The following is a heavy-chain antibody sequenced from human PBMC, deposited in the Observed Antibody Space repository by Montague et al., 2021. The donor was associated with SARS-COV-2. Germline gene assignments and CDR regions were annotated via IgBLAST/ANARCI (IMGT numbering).Heavy chain of an antibody. V-gene: IGHV6-1*01. CDR1: GDSVSSNSAA. Sequence: CAISGDSVSSNSAAWNWIRQSPSRGLEWLGRTYYRSKWYNDYAVXXKSRITINPGTSKNQFSLQLNSVTPEDTAVYYCASGRMVPYSSSWTTLYYYYGMDVWGQGTTVTVSS. D-gene: IGHD6-13*01. CDR3: ASGRMVPYSSSWTTLYYYYGMDV. J-gene: IGHJ6*02. CDR2: TYYRSKWYN.